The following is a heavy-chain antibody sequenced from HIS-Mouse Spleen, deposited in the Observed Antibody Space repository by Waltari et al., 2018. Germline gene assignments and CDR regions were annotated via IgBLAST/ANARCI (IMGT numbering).Heavy chain of an antibody. Sequence: QLHLQESGPGLVKPSETLSLTCTVSGGSISSSSYYWGWFRQPPRKGLEWIGSIYYSGSTSYNPSLKSRVTISVDTSKNQFSLKLSSVTAADTAVYYCAREIPYSSSWYDWYFDLWGRGTLVTVSS. J-gene: IGHJ2*01. CDR2: IYYSGST. CDR3: AREIPYSSSWYDWYFDL. D-gene: IGHD6-13*01. V-gene: IGHV4-39*07. CDR1: GGSISSSSYY.